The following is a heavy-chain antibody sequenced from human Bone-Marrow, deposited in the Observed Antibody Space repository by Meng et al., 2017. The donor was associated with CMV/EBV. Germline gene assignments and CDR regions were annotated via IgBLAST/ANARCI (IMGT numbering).Heavy chain of an antibody. D-gene: IGHD3-22*01. CDR1: GYTFSHFG. V-gene: IGHV1-18*01. J-gene: IGHJ4*02. Sequence: QFHIVPACAEEIEPGAPVKGSCKDSGYTFSHFGFTWGRQAPGQGLEWMGWISAYSANTNYEQKFQGRVTMTTDTSTNTAYMDLRSLRSDDTAVYFCARVVDGYYDSSGYYYFDYWGQGTLVTVSS. CDR3: ARVVDGYYDSSGYYYFDY. CDR2: ISAYSANT.